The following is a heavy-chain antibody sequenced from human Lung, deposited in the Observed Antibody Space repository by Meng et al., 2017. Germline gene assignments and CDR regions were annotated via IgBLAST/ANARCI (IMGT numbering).Heavy chain of an antibody. J-gene: IGHJ4*02. CDR3: AKGGVAQGRGY. Sequence: GESLKISCAASGFTFSNYAMNWVRQAPGKGLEWVSVISTSGRITYYADSVKGRFTISRDNSRNTVHLQMNSLTAEDTALYYCAKGGVAQGRGYWGQGTLVTVSS. CDR1: GFTFSNYA. D-gene: IGHD3-10*01. V-gene: IGHV3-23*01. CDR2: ISTSGRIT.